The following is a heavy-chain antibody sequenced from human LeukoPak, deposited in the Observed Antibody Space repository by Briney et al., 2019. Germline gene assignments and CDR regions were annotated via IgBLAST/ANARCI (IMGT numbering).Heavy chain of an antibody. CDR3: AKDVGKWESLHFFDY. CDR1: GFTFSNYG. V-gene: IGHV3-23*01. D-gene: IGHD1-26*01. CDR2: ISGSGAST. J-gene: IGHJ4*02. Sequence: PGGSLRLSCAVSGFTFSNYGMYWVRQAPGKGLEWISGISGSGASTYYADSVKGRFTISRDDSRNTLYLQMNSLRGDDTAVYYCAKDVGKWESLHFFDYWGQGTLVTVSS.